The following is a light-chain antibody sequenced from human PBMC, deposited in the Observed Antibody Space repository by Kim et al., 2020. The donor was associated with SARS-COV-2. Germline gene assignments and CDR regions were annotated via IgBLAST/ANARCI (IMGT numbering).Light chain of an antibody. J-gene: IGLJ3*02. V-gene: IGLV7-43*01. Sequence: PGGTVTLTCASSTGAVTSGYYPNWFQQKPGQAPWALIYSTSNKHSWTPARFSGSLLGGTAALTLSGVQPEDEAEYYCLLYYGGAWVFGGGTKLTVL. CDR3: LLYYGGAWV. CDR1: TGAVTSGYY. CDR2: STS.